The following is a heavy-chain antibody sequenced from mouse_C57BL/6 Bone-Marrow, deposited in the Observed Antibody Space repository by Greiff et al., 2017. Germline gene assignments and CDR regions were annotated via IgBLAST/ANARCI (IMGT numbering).Heavy chain of an antibody. CDR1: GYAFSSSW. D-gene: IGHD2-1*01. CDR2: IYPGDGDT. V-gene: IGHV1-82*01. J-gene: IGHJ1*03. Sequence: VQLQESGPELVKPGASVKISCKASGYAFSSSWMNWVKQRPGKGLEWIGRIYPGDGDTNYNGKFKGKATLTADKSSSTAYMQLSSLTSEDSAVYFCARLSRNYVWYFDVWGTGTTVTVSS. CDR3: ARLSRNYVWYFDV.